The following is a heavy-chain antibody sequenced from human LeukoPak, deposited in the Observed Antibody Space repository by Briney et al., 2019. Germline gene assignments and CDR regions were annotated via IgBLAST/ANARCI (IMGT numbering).Heavy chain of an antibody. J-gene: IGHJ4*02. CDR2: IYYSGST. CDR3: ASGTVTTSY. D-gene: IGHD4-17*01. V-gene: IGHV4-39*01. Sequence: SETLSLTCTVSGGSISSSSYYWGWIRQPPGKGLEWNGSIYYSGSTYYNPSLKSRVTISVDTSKNQFSLKLSSVTAADTAVYYCASGTVTTSYWGQGTLVTVSS. CDR1: GGSISSSSYY.